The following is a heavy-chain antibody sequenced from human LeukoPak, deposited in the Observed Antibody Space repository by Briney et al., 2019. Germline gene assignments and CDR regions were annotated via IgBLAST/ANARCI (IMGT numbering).Heavy chain of an antibody. CDR3: ARDRGYSVYDRSDY. Sequence: ASVNVSCKASGYTFSTSGISWVRQAPGQGLEWMGGISSYNGNTNYAQKLQGRVTMTTETSTSTVYMELRSLRSDDTAIYYCARDRGYSVYDRSDYWGQGTLVTVSS. D-gene: IGHD5/OR15-5a*01. J-gene: IGHJ4*02. V-gene: IGHV1-18*01. CDR2: ISSYNGNT. CDR1: GYTFSTSG.